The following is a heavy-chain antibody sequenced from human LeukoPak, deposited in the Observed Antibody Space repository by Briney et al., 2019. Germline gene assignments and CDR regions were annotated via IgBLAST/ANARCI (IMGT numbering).Heavy chain of an antibody. CDR1: GGSISSYY. CDR3: ARAGYDFWSGYPAYYMDV. D-gene: IGHD3-3*01. J-gene: IGHJ6*03. CDR2: IYYSGST. Sequence: PSETLSLTCTVSGGSISSYYWSWIRQPPGKGLEWIGYIYYSGSTNYNPSLKSRVTISVDTSKNQFSLKLSSVTAADTAVYYCARAGYDFWSGYPAYYMDVWGKGTTVTVSS. V-gene: IGHV4-59*01.